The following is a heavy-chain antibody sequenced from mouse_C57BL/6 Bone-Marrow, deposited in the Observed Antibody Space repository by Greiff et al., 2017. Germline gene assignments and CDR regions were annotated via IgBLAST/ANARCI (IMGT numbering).Heavy chain of an antibody. CDR3: ATVVATRDAMWY. Sequence: SGAELARPGDSVKLSCKASGYTFTSYGISWVKQRTGQGLEWIGEIYPRSGNTYYNEKFKGKATLTADKSSSTAYMELRSLTSEDSAVYFCATVVATRDAMWYWGQGTSVTVST. V-gene: IGHV1-81*01. J-gene: IGHJ4*01. CDR2: IYPRSGNT. D-gene: IGHD1-1*01. CDR1: GYTFTSYG.